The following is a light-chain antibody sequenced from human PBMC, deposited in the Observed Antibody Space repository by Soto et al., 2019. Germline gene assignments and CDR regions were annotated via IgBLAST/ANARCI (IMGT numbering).Light chain of an antibody. CDR3: QQRSNWPPLYT. CDR2: DAS. Sequence: EIVLTQSPATLSLSPGERATLSCRASQSVSSYLAWYQQKPGQAPRLLIYDASNRATGIPARFSGSGSGTDFTLPLRSLEAEDFAVYYCQQRSNWPPLYTFGQGTKLEIK. J-gene: IGKJ2*01. V-gene: IGKV3-11*01. CDR1: QSVSSY.